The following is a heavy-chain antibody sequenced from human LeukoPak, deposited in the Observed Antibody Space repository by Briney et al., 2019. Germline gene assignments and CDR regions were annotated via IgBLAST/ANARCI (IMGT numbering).Heavy chain of an antibody. CDR3: ARAGTSSGWSGNWFDP. D-gene: IGHD6-19*01. CDR2: INHSGST. CDR1: GGSFSGYY. Sequence: PSETLSLTCAVYGGSFSGYYWSWIRQPPGKGLERIGEINHSGSTNYNPSLKSRVTISVDTSRNQFSLQLNSVTPEDTAVYYCARAGTSSGWSGNWFDPWGQGTLVTVSS. V-gene: IGHV4-34*01. J-gene: IGHJ5*02.